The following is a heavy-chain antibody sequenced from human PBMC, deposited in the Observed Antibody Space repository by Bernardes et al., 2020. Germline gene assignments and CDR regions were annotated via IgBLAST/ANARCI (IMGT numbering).Heavy chain of an antibody. J-gene: IGHJ6*04. CDR1: GFTFSSYS. Sequence: GGSLRLSCAASGFTFSSYSMNWVRQAPGKGLEWVSSISSSSSYIYYADSVKGRFTISRDNAKNSLYLQMNSLRAEDTAVYYCARGATYYDILTGSRSEYYYYGMDVWGKGTTVTVSS. D-gene: IGHD3-9*01. V-gene: IGHV3-21*01. CDR2: ISSSSSYI. CDR3: ARGATYYDILTGSRSEYYYYGMDV.